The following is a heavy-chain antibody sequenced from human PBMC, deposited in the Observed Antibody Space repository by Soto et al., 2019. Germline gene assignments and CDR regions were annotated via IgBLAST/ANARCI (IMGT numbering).Heavy chain of an antibody. CDR3: ARDLRKAEAREYY. J-gene: IGHJ6*01. CDR2: IIAYNGTK. CDR1: GYTFTSYC. Sequence: ASVKVYCKGCGYTFTSYCINWVRQPPGEGLEWMGWIIAYNGTKNYVQKPQGRATMTTDPSTPTAYMELRSLRSDDTAVYYGARDLRKAEAREYY. V-gene: IGHV1-18*01.